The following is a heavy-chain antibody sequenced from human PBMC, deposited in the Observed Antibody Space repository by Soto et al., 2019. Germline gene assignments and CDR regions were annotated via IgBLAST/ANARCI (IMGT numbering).Heavy chain of an antibody. J-gene: IGHJ5*02. CDR2: IYYGGST. CDR1: GGSISSSSYY. V-gene: IGHV4-39*01. Sequence: SETLSLTCTVSGGSISSSSYYWGWIRQPPGKGLEWIGSIYYGGSTFYNPSLKSRVTISVDRSKNQFSLRLSSVTAADVAVYYCARQGENYYGAGSYYTFNWFDPWGQGTPVTVSS. D-gene: IGHD3-10*01. CDR3: ARQGENYYGAGSYYTFNWFDP.